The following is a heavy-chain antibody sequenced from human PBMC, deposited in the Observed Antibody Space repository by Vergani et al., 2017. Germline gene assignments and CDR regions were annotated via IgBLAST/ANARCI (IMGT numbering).Heavy chain of an antibody. J-gene: IGHJ4*02. CDR2: ISGSGGST. Sequence: EVQLVESGGGLVKPGGSLRLSCAASGFPFSSYAMSWVRQAPGKGLEWVSAISGSGGSTYYADSVKGRFAISRDNAKNTLYLQMNSLRAEDTAVYYCARVAVYYFDYWGQGTLVTVSS. CDR1: GFPFSSYA. CDR3: ARVAVYYFDY. V-gene: IGHV3-23*04. D-gene: IGHD6-19*01.